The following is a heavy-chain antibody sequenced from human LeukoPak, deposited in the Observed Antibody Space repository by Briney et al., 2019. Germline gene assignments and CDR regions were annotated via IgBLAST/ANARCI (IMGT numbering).Heavy chain of an antibody. Sequence: ASVKVSCKASGYTFTSYGISWVRQAPGQGLEWMGWISAYNGNTNYAQKLQGRATMTTDTSTSTAYMELRSLRSDDTAVYYCARDRDYSSSWYSRPNWFDPWGQGTLVTVSS. D-gene: IGHD6-13*01. CDR3: ARDRDYSSSWYSRPNWFDP. CDR2: ISAYNGNT. J-gene: IGHJ5*02. V-gene: IGHV1-18*01. CDR1: GYTFTSYG.